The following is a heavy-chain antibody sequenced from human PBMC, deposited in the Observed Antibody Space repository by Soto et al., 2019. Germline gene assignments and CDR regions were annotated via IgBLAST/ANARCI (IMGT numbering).Heavy chain of an antibody. Sequence: EVQLVESGGGSVQPGGSLRLSCVASVITFTNYWMHWVRQVPGKGLVWVARVDSDGRGTSYADFVKGRFTISRDNAKNTLYLQMNSLRVDDTAMYYCGTVFEHWGQGIPVTVSS. CDR1: VITFTNYW. CDR2: VDSDGRGT. J-gene: IGHJ4*02. V-gene: IGHV3-74*01. CDR3: GTVFEH.